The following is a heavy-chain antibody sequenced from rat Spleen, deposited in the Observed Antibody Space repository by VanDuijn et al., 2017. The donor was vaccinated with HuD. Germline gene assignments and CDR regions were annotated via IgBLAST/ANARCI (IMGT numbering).Heavy chain of an antibody. CDR1: GFTFSNYG. CDR2: ISYGDSSGHSAT. CDR3: TRRHYGYTDYFDY. V-gene: IGHV5-19*01. D-gene: IGHD1-9*01. J-gene: IGHJ2*01. Sequence: EVQLMESGGGLVQPGRSLKLSCAASGFTFSNYGIHWIRQAPTKGLEWVASISYGDSSGHSATYYRDSVKGRFTISRDNAKSILSMQMDSLRSDDTATYYCTRRHYGYTDYFDYWGQGVMVTVSS.